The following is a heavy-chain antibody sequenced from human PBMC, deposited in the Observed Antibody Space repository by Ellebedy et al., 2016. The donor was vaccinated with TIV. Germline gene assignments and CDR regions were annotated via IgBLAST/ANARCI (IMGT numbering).Heavy chain of an antibody. CDR1: GFTFSIYS. V-gene: IGHV3-21*01. J-gene: IGHJ3*02. D-gene: IGHD1-26*01. CDR3: ARPKDSGNYRSDAFDI. CDR2: LSGSSDYI. Sequence: GGSLRLXXVASGFTFSIYSMNWVRQAPGKGLEWVSLLSGSSDYIHYAESVKGRFTISRDNAKNSLYLQMDSLRAEDTAMYYCARPKDSGNYRSDAFDIWGQGTMVTVSS.